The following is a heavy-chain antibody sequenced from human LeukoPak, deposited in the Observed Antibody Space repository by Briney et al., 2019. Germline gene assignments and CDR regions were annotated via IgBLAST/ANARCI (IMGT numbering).Heavy chain of an antibody. CDR1: GYTSTSYD. CDR3: ARGGDGYSYYYYYMDV. D-gene: IGHD5-24*01. CDR2: MNPNSGNT. V-gene: IGHV1-8*01. J-gene: IGHJ6*03. Sequence: ASVKVSCKASGYTSTSYDINWVRQATGQGLEWMGWMNPNSGNTGYAQKFQGRVTMTRNTSISTAYMELSSLRSEDTAVYYCARGGDGYSYYYYYMDVWGKGTTVTVSS.